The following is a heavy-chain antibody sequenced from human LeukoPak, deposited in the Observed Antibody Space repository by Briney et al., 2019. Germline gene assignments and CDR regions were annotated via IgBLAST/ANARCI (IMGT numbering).Heavy chain of an antibody. CDR3: ARGGMVRVATTLRDYYYYMDV. CDR1: GFTFSSYW. J-gene: IGHJ6*03. Sequence: GGSLRLSCAASGFTFSSYWMSWVRQAPGKGLEWVANIKQDGSEKYYVDSVKGRFTISRDNAKNSLYLQMNSLRAEDTAVYYCARGGMVRVATTLRDYYYYMDVWGKGTTVTVSS. CDR2: IKQDGSEK. V-gene: IGHV3-7*01. D-gene: IGHD2-15*01.